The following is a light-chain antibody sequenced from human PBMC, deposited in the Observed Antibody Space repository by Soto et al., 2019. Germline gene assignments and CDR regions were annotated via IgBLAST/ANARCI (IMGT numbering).Light chain of an antibody. Sequence: QSVLTQPASVSGSPGQSITISCTGTSSDVGGYNYVSRYQQRPGKAPKLIIYEVTNRPSGVSNRFSGSKSGYTASLTISGLQAEDEADYYCSSYTSSSSHYVFGTGTKVTVL. CDR2: EVT. CDR3: SSYTSSSSHYV. CDR1: SSDVGGYNY. J-gene: IGLJ1*01. V-gene: IGLV2-14*01.